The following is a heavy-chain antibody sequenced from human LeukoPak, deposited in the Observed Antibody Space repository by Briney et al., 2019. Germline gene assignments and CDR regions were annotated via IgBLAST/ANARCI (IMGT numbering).Heavy chain of an antibody. V-gene: IGHV4-34*01. D-gene: IGHD5-24*01. Sequence: SETLSLTCAVYSGSFSGYYWSWIRQPPGKGLEWIGEINHSGSTNYNPSLKSRVTISVDTSKNQFSLKLSSVTAADTAVYYCARGRLPKDGYQALGAVDFDYWGQGTLVTVSS. CDR3: ARGRLPKDGYQALGAVDFDY. J-gene: IGHJ4*02. CDR2: INHSGST. CDR1: SGSFSGYY.